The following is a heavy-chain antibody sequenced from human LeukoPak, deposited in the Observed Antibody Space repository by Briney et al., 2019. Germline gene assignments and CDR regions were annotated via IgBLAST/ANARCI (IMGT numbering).Heavy chain of an antibody. J-gene: IGHJ3*02. V-gene: IGHV4-34*01. CDR1: GGSFSGYY. Sequence: PSETLSLTCAVYGGSFSGYYWSWIRQPPGKGLEWIGEINHSGSTNYNPSLKSRVTISVDTSKNQFSLKLSSVTPEDTAVYFCAREIEAQTTYCAFDIWGQGTMVTVSS. D-gene: IGHD2-21*01. CDR3: AREIEAQTTYCAFDI. CDR2: INHSGST.